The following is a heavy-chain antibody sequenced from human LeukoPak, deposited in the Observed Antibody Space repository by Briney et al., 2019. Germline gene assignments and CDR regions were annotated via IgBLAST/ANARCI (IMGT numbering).Heavy chain of an antibody. D-gene: IGHD2-2*01. CDR2: IYYSGST. V-gene: IGHV4-31*03. J-gene: IGHJ4*02. Sequence: ASQTLSLTCTVSGGSISSGGYYWRWIRQHPGKGLEWIGYIYYSGSTYYNPSLKSRVTISVDTSKNQFSLKLSSGTAADTAVYYCARDRPIGPAAPAELKPFDYWGQGTLVTVSS. CDR1: GGSISSGGYY. CDR3: ARDRPIGPAAPAELKPFDY.